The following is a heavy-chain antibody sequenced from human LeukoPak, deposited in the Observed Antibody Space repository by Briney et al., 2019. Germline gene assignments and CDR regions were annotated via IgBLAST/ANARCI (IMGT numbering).Heavy chain of an antibody. V-gene: IGHV4-61*01. J-gene: IGHJ5*02. Sequence: SETLSLTCTVSGGSVSSGSYYWSWIRQPPGKGLEWIGYIYYSGSTNYNPSLKSRVTISVDTSKNQFSLKLSAVTAADTAVYYCAREPSYYYGSGSLGWFDPWGQGTLVTVSS. D-gene: IGHD3-10*01. CDR1: GGSVSSGSYY. CDR2: IYYSGST. CDR3: AREPSYYYGSGSLGWFDP.